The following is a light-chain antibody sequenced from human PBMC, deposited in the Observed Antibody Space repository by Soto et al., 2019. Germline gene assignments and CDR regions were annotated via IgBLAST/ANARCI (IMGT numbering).Light chain of an antibody. J-gene: IGKJ5*01. Sequence: IVITQSPDSLAVSLGDRATINCKSSLSLFYSFNNKNYLAWYQQRQGQPPKLXISWASTRESGVPDRFSGSGYGTDFTLTISGLQVEDVALYYCQQYYSSPVTFGQGTRLEIK. CDR1: LSLFYSFNNKNY. CDR2: WAS. V-gene: IGKV4-1*01. CDR3: QQYYSSPVT.